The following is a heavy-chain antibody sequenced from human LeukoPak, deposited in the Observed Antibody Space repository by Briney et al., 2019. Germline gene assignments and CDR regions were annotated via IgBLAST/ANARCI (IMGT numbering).Heavy chain of an antibody. CDR1: GGSISSYY. CDR3: ARGYYDSSGYYYFDY. D-gene: IGHD3-22*01. CDR2: SYYSGST. J-gene: IGHJ4*02. Sequence: SETLSLTCTVSGGSISSYYWSWIRQPPGKGLEWIAYSYYSGSTNYNPSLKSRVTISVDPSKNQFSLKLSSVTAADTAVYYCARGYYDSSGYYYFDYWGQGTLVTVSS. V-gene: IGHV4-59*01.